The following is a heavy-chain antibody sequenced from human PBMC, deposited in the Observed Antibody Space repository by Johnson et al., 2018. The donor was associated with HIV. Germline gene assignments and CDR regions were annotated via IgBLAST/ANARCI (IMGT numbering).Heavy chain of an antibody. J-gene: IGHJ3*02. CDR2: ISYDGSNK. V-gene: IGHV3-30-3*02. Sequence: QMLLVESGGGVVQPGRSLRLSCAASGFTFSSYAMHWVRQAPGKGLDWVAVISYDGSNKYYADSVKGRFTISRDNSKNTLYLQMNSLRAEDTAVYYCAQEGPLTVTTVMDAFDIWGQGTMVTVSS. CDR3: AQEGPLTVTTVMDAFDI. CDR1: GFTFSSYA. D-gene: IGHD4-17*01.